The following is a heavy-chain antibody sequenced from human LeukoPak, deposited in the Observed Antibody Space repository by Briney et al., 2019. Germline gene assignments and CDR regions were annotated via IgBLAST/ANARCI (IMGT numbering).Heavy chain of an antibody. J-gene: IGHJ4*02. CDR3: ARARAHYYDSSGYYD. CDR1: GGSISSGGYS. CDR2: IYHSGST. D-gene: IGHD3-22*01. Sequence: SETLSLTCAVSGGSISSGGYSWSWIRQPPGKGLEWIGYIYHSGSTYYNPSLKSRVTISVDRSKNQFSLKLSSVTVADTAVYYCARARAHYYDSSGYYDWGQGTLVTVSS. V-gene: IGHV4-30-2*01.